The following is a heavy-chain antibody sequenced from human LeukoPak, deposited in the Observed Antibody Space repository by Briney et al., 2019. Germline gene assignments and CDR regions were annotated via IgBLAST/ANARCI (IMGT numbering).Heavy chain of an antibody. CDR2: IISMLGIT. CDR1: GGTFSSYA. D-gene: IGHD5-24*01. V-gene: IGHV1-69*04. CDR3: ASGWPGHSLDY. Sequence: GASVKVSCKASGGTFSSYAISWVRQAPGQGLEWMGRIISMLGITDYAQKFQGRVTITADKSTSTASMELRSLKSEDTAVYYCASGWPGHSLDYWGQGTLVTVSS. J-gene: IGHJ4*02.